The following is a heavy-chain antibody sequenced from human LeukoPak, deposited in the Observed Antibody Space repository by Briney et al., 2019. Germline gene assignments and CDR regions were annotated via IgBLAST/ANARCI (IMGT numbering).Heavy chain of an antibody. V-gene: IGHV3-30*02. D-gene: IGHD5-24*01. CDR3: AKDRNYNSPFDY. CDR2: IRYDESNK. CDR1: GFTFSSYG. J-gene: IGHJ4*02. Sequence: PGGSLRLSCATFGFTFSSYGMHWFRQAPGKGLEWVAFIRYDESNKYYGDSVKGRFTISRDNSKNTLYLQMSSLSAEDTAVYYCAKDRNYNSPFDYWGQGTLVTVSS.